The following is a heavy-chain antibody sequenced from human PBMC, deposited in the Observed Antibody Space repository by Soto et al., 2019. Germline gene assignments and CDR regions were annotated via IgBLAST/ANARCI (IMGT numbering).Heavy chain of an antibody. CDR3: ARASPRNKVVRYYYYGMDV. J-gene: IGHJ6*02. Sequence: LSLTCAICGESLSSNSAAGNWISQSPSIGVEWLGRTYYRSKWYNDYAVSVKSRITINPDTSKNQCSLKLNSVTPEDTAVYYCARASPRNKVVRYYYYGMDVWAQGTTDTVSS. D-gene: IGHD2-15*01. V-gene: IGHV6-1*01. CDR1: GESLSSNSAA. CDR2: TYYRSKWYN.